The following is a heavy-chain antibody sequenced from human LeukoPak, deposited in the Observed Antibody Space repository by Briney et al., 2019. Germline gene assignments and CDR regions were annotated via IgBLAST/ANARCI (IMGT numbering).Heavy chain of an antibody. Sequence: PGGSLRLSCAASGFTFSSYWMSWVRQAPGKGLEWVANIKQDGSEKYYVDSVKGRFTISRDNAKNSLYLQMNSLRAEDTAVYYCARARDCSSTSCYYYYYYGMDVWGQGTTVTVSS. CDR1: GFTFSSYW. CDR2: IKQDGSEK. D-gene: IGHD2-2*01. V-gene: IGHV3-7*01. CDR3: ARARDCSSTSCYYYYYYGMDV. J-gene: IGHJ6*02.